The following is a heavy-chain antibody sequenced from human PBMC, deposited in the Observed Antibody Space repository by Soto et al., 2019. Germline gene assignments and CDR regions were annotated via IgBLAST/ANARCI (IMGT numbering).Heavy chain of an antibody. CDR2: ITTSSSFR. V-gene: IGHV3-21*01. D-gene: IGHD2-15*01. CDR3: ARDLGVALATLTLDY. J-gene: IGHJ4*02. Sequence: PGGFLRLSCAASGFTFSTYSRNWVRQAPGKGLEWVADITTSSSFRFYADSVKGRFTISRDDAKNSLYLQMNSLRAEDTGVYYCARDLGVALATLTLDYWGQGTLVTVSS. CDR1: GFTFSTYS.